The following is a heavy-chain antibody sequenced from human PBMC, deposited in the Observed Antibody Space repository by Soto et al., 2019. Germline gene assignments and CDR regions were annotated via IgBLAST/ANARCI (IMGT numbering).Heavy chain of an antibody. CDR3: AKKSADFWSGYLY. CDR2: ISSSGGST. D-gene: IGHD3-3*01. Sequence: EVQLVESGGGLVKPGGSLRLSCAASGFTFSSYSMNWVRQAPGKGLEWVSSISSSGGSTYYADSVKGRFTISRDNSKNTLYLQMNSLRAEDTAVYYCAKKSADFWSGYLYWGQGTLVTVSS. CDR1: GFTFSSYS. V-gene: IGHV3-23*04. J-gene: IGHJ4*02.